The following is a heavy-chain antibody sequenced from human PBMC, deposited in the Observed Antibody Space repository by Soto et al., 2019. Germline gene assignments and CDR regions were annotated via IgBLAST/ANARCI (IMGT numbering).Heavy chain of an antibody. CDR1: GGSFSGYY. D-gene: IGHD3-3*01. CDR3: ARGIYDFSAPGYYYYYMDV. J-gene: IGHJ6*03. Sequence: SETLSLTCAVYGGSFSGYYWSWIRQPPGKGLEWIGEINYSGSTNYNPSLKSRVTISVDTSKNQFSLKLSSVTAADTAVYYCARGIYDFSAPGYYYYYMDVWGKGTTVTVSS. CDR2: INYSGST. V-gene: IGHV4-34*01.